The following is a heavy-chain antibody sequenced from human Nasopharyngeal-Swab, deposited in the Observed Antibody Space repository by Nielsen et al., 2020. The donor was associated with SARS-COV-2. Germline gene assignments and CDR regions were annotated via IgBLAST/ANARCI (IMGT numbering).Heavy chain of an antibody. CDR2: ISGSGGST. V-gene: IGHV3-23*01. CDR3: ATPEYSSGWFIGHLGY. CDR1: GFTFSSYA. Sequence: GESLKISCAASGFTFSSYAMSWVRQAPGKGLEWVSAISGSGGSTYYADSVRGRFTISRDNSKNTLYLKMNSLRAEDTAVYYCATPEYSSGWFIGHLGYWGQGTLVTVSS. J-gene: IGHJ4*02. D-gene: IGHD6-19*01.